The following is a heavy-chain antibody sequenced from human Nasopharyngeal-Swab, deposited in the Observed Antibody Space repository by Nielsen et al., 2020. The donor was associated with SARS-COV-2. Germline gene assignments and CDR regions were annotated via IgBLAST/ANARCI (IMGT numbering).Heavy chain of an antibody. CDR3: ARQTDVPGDAFDI. Sequence: GESLKISCKGSGYSFTSYWISWVRQMPGKGLEWMGRIDPSDSYTNYSPSFQGHVTISADKSISIAYLQWSSLKASDTAMYYCARQTDVPGDAFDIWGQGTMVTVSS. CDR1: GYSFTSYW. CDR2: IDPSDSYT. V-gene: IGHV5-10-1*01. D-gene: IGHD2-2*01. J-gene: IGHJ3*02.